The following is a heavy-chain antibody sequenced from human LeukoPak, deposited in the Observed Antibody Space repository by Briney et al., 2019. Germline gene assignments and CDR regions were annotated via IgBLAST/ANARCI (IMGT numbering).Heavy chain of an antibody. CDR2: IYYSGST. CDR1: GGSIGSGDYY. CDR3: ARHDYGDYGPFDC. V-gene: IGHV4-39*01. D-gene: IGHD4-17*01. J-gene: IGHJ4*02. Sequence: SETLSLTCTVSGGSIGSGDYYWGWIRQPPGKGLEWIGTIYYSGSTYYNTSLKSRVTISVDMSNNQFSLELNSVTAADTAVYYCARHDYGDYGPFDCWGQGTLVTVSS.